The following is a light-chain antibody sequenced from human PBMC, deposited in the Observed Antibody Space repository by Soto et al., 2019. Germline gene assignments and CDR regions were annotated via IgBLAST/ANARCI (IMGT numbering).Light chain of an antibody. CDR3: QQYYSYPPLT. CDR1: QGISSY. J-gene: IGKJ4*01. CDR2: AAS. Sequence: IQMTQSPPTLSASVGDRGTITCRASQGISSYLAWYQQKPGKAPKLLIYAASTLQSGVPSRFSGSGSGTDFTLTISCLQSEDFATYYCQQYYSYPPLTFGGGTKVDIK. V-gene: IGKV1-8*01.